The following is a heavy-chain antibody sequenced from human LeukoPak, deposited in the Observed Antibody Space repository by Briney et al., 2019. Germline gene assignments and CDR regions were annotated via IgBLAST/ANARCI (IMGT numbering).Heavy chain of an antibody. CDR1: GYTFTSYG. D-gene: IGHD6-19*01. V-gene: IGHV1-18*01. J-gene: IGHJ4*02. Sequence: ASVKVSCKASGYTFTSYGISWVRQAPGQGLEWMGWISAYNGNTNYAQKLQGRVTMTTDTSTSTAYMELRSLRSDDTAMYYCARTGYTSGWYVGSFDYWGRGTLVTVSS. CDR2: ISAYNGNT. CDR3: ARTGYTSGWYVGSFDY.